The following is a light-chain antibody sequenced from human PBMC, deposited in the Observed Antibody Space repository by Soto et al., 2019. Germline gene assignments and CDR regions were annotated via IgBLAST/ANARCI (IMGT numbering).Light chain of an antibody. CDR1: QSISTS. CDR3: QQYNNWPLT. Sequence: ETVMTQSPATLSVSPGERATLSCRASQSISTSVAWYQQKPGQAPRLLIYGASTRATGIPARFSGSGSGTEFTLTISSLQSEDFAVYSCQQYNNWPLTFGGGTKVEIK. V-gene: IGKV3-15*01. J-gene: IGKJ4*01. CDR2: GAS.